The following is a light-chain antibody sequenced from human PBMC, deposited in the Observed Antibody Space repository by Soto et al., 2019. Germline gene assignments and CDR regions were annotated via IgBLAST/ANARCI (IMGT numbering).Light chain of an antibody. J-gene: IGKJ5*01. CDR2: GAS. CDR3: QQYKNWPL. Sequence: EIVMTQSPATLSVSPGEIATLSCRASQSVSSSYLAWYQQKPGQAPRLLIYGASSRATGIPDRFSGSGFGTEFTLTISSLQSEDFAVYYCQQYKNWPLFGQGTRLEI. V-gene: IGKV3D-15*01. CDR1: QSVSSSY.